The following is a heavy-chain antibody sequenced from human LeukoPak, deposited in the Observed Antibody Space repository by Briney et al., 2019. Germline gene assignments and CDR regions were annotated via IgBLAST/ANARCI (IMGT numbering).Heavy chain of an antibody. CDR1: GFTFSSYG. Sequence: GGSLRLSCAASGFTFSSYGMHWVRQAPGKGLEWVAVISYDGSNKYYADSVKGRFTISRDNSKNTLYLQMNSLRAEDTAVYYCARAGDKWLVKALADAFDIWGQGTMVTVSS. CDR3: ARAGDKWLVKALADAFDI. D-gene: IGHD6-19*01. J-gene: IGHJ3*02. CDR2: ISYDGSNK. V-gene: IGHV3-30*03.